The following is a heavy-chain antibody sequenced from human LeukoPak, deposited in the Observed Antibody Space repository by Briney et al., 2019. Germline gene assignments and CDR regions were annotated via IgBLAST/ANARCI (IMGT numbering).Heavy chain of an antibody. CDR3: ARFIQSGHEGWYFDL. CDR1: GGSIRSSSYH. CDR2: IYYSGST. D-gene: IGHD1-26*01. V-gene: IGHV4-39*07. J-gene: IGHJ2*01. Sequence: SETLSLTCTVSGGSIRSSSYHWGWIRQPPGKGLEWIGSIYYSGSTYYNPSLKSRVTISVDTSKNQFSLKLSSVTAADTAVYYCARFIQSGHEGWYFDLWGRGTLVTVSS.